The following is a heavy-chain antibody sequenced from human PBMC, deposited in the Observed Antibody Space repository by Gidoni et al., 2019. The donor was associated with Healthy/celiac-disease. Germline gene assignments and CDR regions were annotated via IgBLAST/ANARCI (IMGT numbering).Heavy chain of an antibody. V-gene: IGHV3-9*01. D-gene: IGHD5-12*01. J-gene: IGHJ4*02. Sequence: EVQLVESGGGLVQPGRSLRLSCAASGFTFDDYAMHWVRQAPRKGLEWVSGISWNSGSIGYADSVKGRFTISRDNAKNSLYLQMNSLRAEDTALYYCAKWDGSTTAFDYWGQGTLVTVSS. CDR2: ISWNSGSI. CDR3: AKWDGSTTAFDY. CDR1: GFTFDDYA.